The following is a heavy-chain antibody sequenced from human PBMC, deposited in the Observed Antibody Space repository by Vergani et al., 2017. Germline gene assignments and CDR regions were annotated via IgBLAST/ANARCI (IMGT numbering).Heavy chain of an antibody. Sequence: EVQLVPSGAEVKKPGASLTISCKGSGYSFTSYWIGWVRQMPGKGLEWMGIIYPGDSDTRYSPSFQGQVTISADKSISTAYLQWSSLKASDTAMYYCARRGDRDSSGYYYPKFDYWGQGTLVTVSS. V-gene: IGHV5-51*01. CDR3: ARRGDRDSSGYYYPKFDY. D-gene: IGHD3-22*01. CDR1: GYSFTSYW. J-gene: IGHJ4*02. CDR2: IYPGDSDT.